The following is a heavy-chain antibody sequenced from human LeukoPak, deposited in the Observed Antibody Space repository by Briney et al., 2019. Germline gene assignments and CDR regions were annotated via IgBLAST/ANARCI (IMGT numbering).Heavy chain of an antibody. J-gene: IGHJ3*02. CDR2: ISGSGGGT. Sequence: PGGSLRLSCAASGFTFRSYAMNWVRQASGKGLEWVSGISGSGGGTYYADSVKGRFTISRDNSKNTLYLQMNSLRAEDTAVYYCARERGYDSSGYYYPRAAFDIWGQGTMVTVSS. V-gene: IGHV3-23*01. D-gene: IGHD3-22*01. CDR1: GFTFRSYA. CDR3: ARERGYDSSGYYYPRAAFDI.